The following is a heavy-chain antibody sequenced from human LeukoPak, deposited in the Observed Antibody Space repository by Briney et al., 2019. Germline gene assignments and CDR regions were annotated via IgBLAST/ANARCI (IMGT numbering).Heavy chain of an antibody. CDR2: IIPIFGTA. CDR3: ARGKIAARPRPYYYYMDV. CDR1: GGTFSSYA. D-gene: IGHD6-6*01. J-gene: IGHJ6*03. V-gene: IGHV1-69*13. Sequence: GASVKVSCKASGGTFSSYAISWVRQAPGQGLEWMGGIIPIFGTANYAQKFQGRVTITADESTSTAYMELSSLRSEDTAVYYCARGKIAARPRPYYYYMDVWGKGTTVTVSS.